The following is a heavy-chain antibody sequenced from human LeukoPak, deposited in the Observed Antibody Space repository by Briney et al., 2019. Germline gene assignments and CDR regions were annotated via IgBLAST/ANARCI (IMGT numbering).Heavy chain of an antibody. V-gene: IGHV3-9*01. CDR1: GFTFDDYA. J-gene: IGHJ4*02. CDR2: ISWNSGSI. D-gene: IGHD4-17*01. CDR3: AKDFVGNYGDYSGGIDY. Sequence: GRSLRLSCAASGFTFDDYAMHWVRQAPGKGLEWVSGISWNSGSIGYADSVKGRFTIFRDNAKNSLYLQMNSLRAEDTALYYCAKDFVGNYGDYSGGIDYWGQGTLVTVSS.